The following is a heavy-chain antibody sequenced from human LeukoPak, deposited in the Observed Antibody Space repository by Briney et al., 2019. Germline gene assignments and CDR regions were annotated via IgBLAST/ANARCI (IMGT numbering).Heavy chain of an antibody. Sequence: PGGSLRLSCAASGFTFSSDSMNWVRQAPGKGLEWVSSISSTGSYIYYTDSVKGRFTISRDNAKNSLYLQMNSLRAEDTAVYYCARENDMATISWFDPWGQGTLVTVSS. V-gene: IGHV3-21*01. D-gene: IGHD5-24*01. CDR1: GFTFSSDS. CDR3: ARENDMATISWFDP. CDR2: ISSTGSYI. J-gene: IGHJ5*02.